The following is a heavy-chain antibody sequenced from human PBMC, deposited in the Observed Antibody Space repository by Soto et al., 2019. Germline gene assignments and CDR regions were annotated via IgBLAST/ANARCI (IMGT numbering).Heavy chain of an antibody. Sequence: EAQLLESGGGLEQPGGSLRISCVVSEFIFSSFALSWVRLAPGKGLEWVAAVSRRGVNTYYADSVKGRFTISRENAKNTLYLQMNSLRAEDTAVYYCAKLSPGINDLAEPGPDYWGQGTLVTVSS. V-gene: IGHV3-23*01. J-gene: IGHJ4*02. CDR3: AKLSPGINDLAEPGPDY. D-gene: IGHD6-13*01. CDR1: EFIFSSFA. CDR2: VSRRGVNT.